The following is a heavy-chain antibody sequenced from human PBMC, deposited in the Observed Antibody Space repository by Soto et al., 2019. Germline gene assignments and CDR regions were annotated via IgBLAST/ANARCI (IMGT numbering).Heavy chain of an antibody. CDR2: INHSGST. CDR3: ARGIGTYSSSSWFDP. D-gene: IGHD6-6*01. J-gene: IGHJ5*02. CDR1: GGSFSGYY. Sequence: SETLSLTCAVYGGSFSGYYWSWIRQPPGKGLEWIGEINHSGSTNYNPSLKSRVTISVDTSKNQFSLKLSSVTAADTAVYYCARGIGTYSSSSWFDPWGQGTLVTVSS. V-gene: IGHV4-34*01.